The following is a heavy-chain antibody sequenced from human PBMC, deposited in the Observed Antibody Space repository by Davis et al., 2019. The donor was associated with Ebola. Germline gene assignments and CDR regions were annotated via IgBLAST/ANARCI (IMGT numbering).Heavy chain of an antibody. CDR2: ISTDGETR. CDR3: ARVDPYALAGVADL. V-gene: IGHV3-74*01. Sequence: HTGGSLRLSCEASGFTFSTYWMHWVRQAPGEGLVWVSRISTDGETRDYADTVKGRFIISRDNAQNTLYLHMDGLRVDDTAVYYCARVDPYALAGVADLWGQGAVVTVSS. J-gene: IGHJ3*01. D-gene: IGHD2-2*01. CDR1: GFTFSTYW.